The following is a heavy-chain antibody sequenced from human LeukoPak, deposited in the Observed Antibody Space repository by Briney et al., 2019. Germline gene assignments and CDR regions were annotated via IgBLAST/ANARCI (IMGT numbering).Heavy chain of an antibody. J-gene: IGHJ4*02. CDR2: IYTGGNT. CDR1: GFTVSSNY. CDR3: ATISDLLYYFDS. Sequence: GGSLRLSCAASGFTVSSNYMGWVRQAPGKGLEWVSLIYTGGNTYYADSVKGRFTLSRDNSKNTVYLQMNSLRVEDTAMYYCATISDLLYYFDSWGQGTLVTVSS. V-gene: IGHV3-66*01.